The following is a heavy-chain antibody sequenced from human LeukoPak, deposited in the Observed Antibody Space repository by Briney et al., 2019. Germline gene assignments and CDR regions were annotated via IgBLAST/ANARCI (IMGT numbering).Heavy chain of an antibody. Sequence: PGGSLRLSCAASGFIFEDYAMHWVRRGPGKGLEWVSYISSSSSTIYYADSVKGRFTISRDNAKNSLYLQMNSLRAEDTAVYYCARELWTRSSGWSLDVWGQGTTVTVSS. CDR1: GFIFEDYA. D-gene: IGHD6-19*01. CDR2: ISSSSSTI. V-gene: IGHV3-48*04. CDR3: ARELWTRSSGWSLDV. J-gene: IGHJ6*02.